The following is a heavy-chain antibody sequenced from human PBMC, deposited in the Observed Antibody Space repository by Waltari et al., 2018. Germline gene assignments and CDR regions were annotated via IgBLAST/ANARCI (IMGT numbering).Heavy chain of an antibody. CDR2: ISAYNGNT. CDR1: GYTFTSYG. J-gene: IGHJ6*02. V-gene: IGHV1-18*01. CDR3: ARVPDYYDSSGYSYYYGMDV. D-gene: IGHD3-22*01. Sequence: QVQLVQSGAEVKKPGASVKVSCKASGYTFTSYGISWVRQAPGQGLEWMGWISAYNGNTNYAQKLQGRVTMTTDTSTSTAYMELRSLRSDDTAVYYCARVPDYYDSSGYSYYYGMDVWGQGTTVTVSS.